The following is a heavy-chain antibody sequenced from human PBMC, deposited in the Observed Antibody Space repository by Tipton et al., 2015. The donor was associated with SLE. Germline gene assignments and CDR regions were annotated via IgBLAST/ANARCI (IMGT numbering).Heavy chain of an antibody. D-gene: IGHD2-15*01. V-gene: IGHV4-59*01. J-gene: IGHJ6*02. Sequence: TLSLTCTVSGGSISSYYWSWIRQPPGKGLEWIGYIYYSGGTNYNPSLKSRVTISVDTSKNQFSLKLSSVTAADTAVYYCESLGVVVAATQTVGMDVWGQGTTVTVSS. CDR3: ESLGVVVAATQTVGMDV. CDR2: IYYSGGT. CDR1: GGSISSYY.